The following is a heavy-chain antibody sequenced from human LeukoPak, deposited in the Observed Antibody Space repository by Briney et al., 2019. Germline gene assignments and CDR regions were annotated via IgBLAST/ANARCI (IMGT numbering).Heavy chain of an antibody. D-gene: IGHD4-11*01. CDR3: ARDRYSNYSYYFDS. Sequence: SETLSLTCTASGDSISSGGYYWSWIRQHPGKGLEWIGYIYYSGSTSYNPSLGSRITISVDTSINQFSLKLSSVTAADTALYYCARDRYSNYSYYFDSWGQGTLVTVSS. J-gene: IGHJ4*02. CDR2: IYYSGST. CDR1: GDSISSGGYY. V-gene: IGHV4-31*03.